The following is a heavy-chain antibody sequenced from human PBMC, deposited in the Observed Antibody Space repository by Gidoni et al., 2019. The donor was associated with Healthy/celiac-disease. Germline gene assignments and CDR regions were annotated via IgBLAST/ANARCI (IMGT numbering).Heavy chain of an antibody. CDR2: INPNSGGT. Sequence: QVQLVQSGAEVKKPGASVKVSCKASGYTFTGYYMHWVRQAPGQGLEWMGWINPNSGGTNYAQKFQGRVTMTRDTSISTAYMELSRLRSDDTAVYYCARRLVVRGENYGMDVWGQGTTVTVSS. D-gene: IGHD3-10*01. CDR3: ARRLVVRGENYGMDV. V-gene: IGHV1-2*02. J-gene: IGHJ6*02. CDR1: GYTFTGYY.